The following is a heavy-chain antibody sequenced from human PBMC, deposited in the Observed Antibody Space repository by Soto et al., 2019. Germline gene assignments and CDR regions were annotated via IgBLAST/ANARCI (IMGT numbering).Heavy chain of an antibody. Sequence: PGGSLRLSCAASGFTFSRYATSWGRQAPGKGLEWVSTVTGGGHTTYNADSVNGRFTISRDNSKNTLYLQMNNLRAEDTAIYYCASSSGDLDVYGMDIWGPGTTVTVSS. J-gene: IGHJ6*02. CDR3: ASSSGDLDVYGMDI. CDR1: GFTFSRYA. D-gene: IGHD3-10*01. CDR2: VTGGGHTT. V-gene: IGHV3-23*01.